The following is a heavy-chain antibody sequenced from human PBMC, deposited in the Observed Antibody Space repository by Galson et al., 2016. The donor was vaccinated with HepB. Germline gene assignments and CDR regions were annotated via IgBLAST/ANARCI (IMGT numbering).Heavy chain of an antibody. CDR3: AAARPPGLVLVY. D-gene: IGHD2-8*02. J-gene: IGHJ4*02. Sequence: QSGAEVKKPGESLKLSCKASGHSIASYWIGWVRQLPGKGLECMGIIDPSDSEIRSMPSFRGHVTISADKSTNTAYLQWSRLKASDTAAYYCAAARPPGLVLVYWGLGTRVTVSS. CDR1: GHSIASYW. CDR2: IDPSDSEI. V-gene: IGHV5-51*01.